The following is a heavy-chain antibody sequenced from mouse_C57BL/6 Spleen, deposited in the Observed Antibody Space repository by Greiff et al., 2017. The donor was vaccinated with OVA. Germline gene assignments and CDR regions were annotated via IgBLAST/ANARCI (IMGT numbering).Heavy chain of an antibody. CDR3: ESITTVVATPYSFDY. D-gene: IGHD1-1*01. V-gene: IGHV1-39*01. Sequence: VQLQQSGPELVKPGASVKISCKASGYSFTDYNMNWVKQSNGTSLEWIGVINPNYGTTSYNQKFKGKATLTVDQSSSTAYMQLNSLTSEDSAVYYGESITTVVATPYSFDYWGQGTTLSVSS. CDR1: GYSFTDYN. J-gene: IGHJ2*01. CDR2: INPNYGTT.